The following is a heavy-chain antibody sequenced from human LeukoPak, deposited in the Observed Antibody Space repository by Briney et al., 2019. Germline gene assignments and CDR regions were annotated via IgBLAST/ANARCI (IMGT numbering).Heavy chain of an antibody. Sequence: SETLSLTCTVSGGSISSYYWSWIRQPAGKGLEWIGRIYTSGSTNYNPSLKSRVTMSVDTSKNQFSLKLSSVTAADTAVYYCARDLYYYDSSGYRLDYWGQEPWSPSPQ. D-gene: IGHD3-22*01. CDR3: ARDLYYYDSSGYRLDY. V-gene: IGHV4-4*07. J-gene: IGHJ4*01. CDR1: GGSISSYY. CDR2: IYTSGST.